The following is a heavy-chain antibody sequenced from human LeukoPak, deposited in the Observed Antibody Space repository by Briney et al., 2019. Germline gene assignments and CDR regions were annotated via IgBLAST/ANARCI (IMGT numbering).Heavy chain of an antibody. D-gene: IGHD6-6*01. J-gene: IGHJ4*02. Sequence: SETLSLTYTVSGVSVSSGNSYWTWIRQPPGKGLEWIGYIHYSGGTNYNPSLKSRVTMTVDTSKNQFSLQLSSMTAADTAAYYCARDRLGMSPDYWGQGTLVTASS. CDR3: ARDRLGMSPDY. CDR2: IHYSGGT. CDR1: GVSVSSGNSY. V-gene: IGHV4-61*01.